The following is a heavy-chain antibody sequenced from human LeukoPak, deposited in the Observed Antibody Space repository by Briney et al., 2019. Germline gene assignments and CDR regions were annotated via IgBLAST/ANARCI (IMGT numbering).Heavy chain of an antibody. CDR1: GFTFGDYY. CDR3: ARGRGLES. D-gene: IGHD3-10*01. CDR2: ISSSGTFT. V-gene: IGHV3-11*05. Sequence: GGSLRLSCAASGFTFGDYYMTWIRQAPGRGLEWVSYISSSGTFTYYTDSVKGRFTISRDNAKKSLFLQMNSLRAEDTAVYYCARGRGLESWGQGTLVTVSS. J-gene: IGHJ4*02.